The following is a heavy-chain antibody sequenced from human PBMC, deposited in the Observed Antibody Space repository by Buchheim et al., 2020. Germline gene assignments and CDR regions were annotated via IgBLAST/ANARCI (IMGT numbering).Heavy chain of an antibody. CDR1: GFTFSTYA. CDR2: ISYDGIHK. D-gene: IGHD5-12*01. CDR3: ARDSHSGYNSNVQDY. Sequence: QVQLVESGGGVVQPGRSLRLSCAASGFTFSTYAMHWVRQPPGKGLEWVALISYDGIHKYFGDSVKGRFTISRDNSKRTVFLQMDSLRPEDTAVYFCARDSHSGYNSNVQDYWGQGTL. J-gene: IGHJ4*02. V-gene: IGHV3-30-3*01.